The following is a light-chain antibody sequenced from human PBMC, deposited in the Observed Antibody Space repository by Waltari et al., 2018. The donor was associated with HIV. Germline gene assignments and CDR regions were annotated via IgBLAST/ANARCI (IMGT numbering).Light chain of an antibody. CDR2: GDN. Sequence: QSVLPQPHSASGTPGQRVITSCSASNSNVGSEFDTWYQQLPGPAPKLLIYGDNERPSGVPDRFSGSKSGASASLAISDLQSEDEAEYYCAAWDARLNEYLFGTGTKVTVL. CDR3: AAWDARLNEYL. J-gene: IGLJ1*01. CDR1: NSNVGSEF. V-gene: IGLV1-44*01.